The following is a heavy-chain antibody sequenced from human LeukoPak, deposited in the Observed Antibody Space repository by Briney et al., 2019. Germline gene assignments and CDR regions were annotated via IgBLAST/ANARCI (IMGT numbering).Heavy chain of an antibody. J-gene: IGHJ4*02. Sequence: SETLSLTCSVSSGSISSYCWSWIRQPPGGGREWIGYIYSSGTNNYNRSLKSRVTISVATSKNQFSLKLSSVTAADTAVYYCARGVYIAAAQYGYWGQGTLVTVSS. CDR2: IYSSGTN. CDR3: ARGVYIAAAQYGY. V-gene: IGHV4-59*01. D-gene: IGHD6-13*01. CDR1: SGSISSYC.